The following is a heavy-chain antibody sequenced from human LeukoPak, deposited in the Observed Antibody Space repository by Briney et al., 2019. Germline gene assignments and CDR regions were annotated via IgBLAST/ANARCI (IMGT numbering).Heavy chain of an antibody. CDR3: ARASVPGAFDI. CDR2: IYSGGNT. D-gene: IGHD1-1*01. V-gene: IGHV3-66*01. CDR1: GFTVSSNY. Sequence: GGSLRLSCAASGFTVSSNYMSWVRQAPGKGLEWVSVIYSGGNTYYADSVKGRFTISRDNSKNTLYLQMNSLRAEDTAVYYCARASVPGAFDIWGQGTMVTVSS. J-gene: IGHJ3*02.